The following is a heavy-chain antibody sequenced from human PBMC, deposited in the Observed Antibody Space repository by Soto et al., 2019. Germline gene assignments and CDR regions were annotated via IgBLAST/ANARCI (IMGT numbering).Heavy chain of an antibody. CDR3: ARGGSGWYKDGMDV. J-gene: IGHJ6*02. CDR1: GFTFSSYA. D-gene: IGHD6-19*01. V-gene: IGHV3-30-3*01. Sequence: QVQLVESGGGVVQPGRSLRLSGAASGFTFSSYAMHWVRQAPGKGLEWVAVISYDGSNKYYADSVKGRFTISRDNSKNTLYLQMNSLRAEDTAVYYCARGGSGWYKDGMDVWGQGTTVTVSS. CDR2: ISYDGSNK.